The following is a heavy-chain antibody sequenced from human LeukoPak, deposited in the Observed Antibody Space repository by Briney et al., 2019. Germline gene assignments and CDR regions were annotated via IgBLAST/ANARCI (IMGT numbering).Heavy chain of an antibody. CDR3: ARDIVVVPAASEPNYYHYGMDV. Sequence: ASVKVSCKASGYTFTSYGISWVRQAPGQGLEWMGWISAYNGNTNYAQKLQGRVTMTTDTSTSTAYMELRSLRSDDTAVYYCARDIVVVPAASEPNYYHYGMDVWGQGTTVTVSS. D-gene: IGHD2-2*01. V-gene: IGHV1-18*01. CDR1: GYTFTSYG. CDR2: ISAYNGNT. J-gene: IGHJ6*02.